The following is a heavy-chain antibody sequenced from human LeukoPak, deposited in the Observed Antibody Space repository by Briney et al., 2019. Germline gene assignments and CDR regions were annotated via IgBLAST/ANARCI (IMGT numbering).Heavy chain of an antibody. CDR1: GDSVSSSSRS. J-gene: IGHJ3*01. CDR2: TYYRSKWYN. Sequence: SQPLSLTCAISGDSVSSSSRSWNWIRQSPSRGLEWLGRTYYRSKWYNDYAVSVKSRITVNPDTSKNQFSLQLNSVTPEDTAVYYCARMNWANAFDFWGQGTMVTVSS. D-gene: IGHD7-27*01. V-gene: IGHV6-1*01. CDR3: ARMNWANAFDF.